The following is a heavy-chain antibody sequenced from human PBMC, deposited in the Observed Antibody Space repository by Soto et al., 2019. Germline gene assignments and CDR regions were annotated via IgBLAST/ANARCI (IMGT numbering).Heavy chain of an antibody. Sequence: PGGSLRLSCAASGDTFSTYTMSWVRKDPGKGLEWVSSISSSSSYIYYADSVKGRFTISRDNAKNSLYLQMNSLRAEDTAVYYCARDSISGYSSGWYFDAFDIWGQGTMVTVSS. J-gene: IGHJ3*02. D-gene: IGHD6-19*01. CDR3: ARDSISGYSSGWYFDAFDI. CDR1: GDTFSTYT. CDR2: ISSSSSYI. V-gene: IGHV3-21*01.